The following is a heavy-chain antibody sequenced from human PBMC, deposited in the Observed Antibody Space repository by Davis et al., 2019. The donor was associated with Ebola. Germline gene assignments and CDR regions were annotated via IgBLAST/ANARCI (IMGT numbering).Heavy chain of an antibody. D-gene: IGHD6-13*01. Sequence: SETLSLTCAVYGGSFSGYYWSWIRQPPGKGLEWIGEINHSGSTNYNPSLKSRVTISVDTSKNQFSLKLSSVTAADTAVYYCATSSSWSTMYYGMDVWGKGTTVTVSS. CDR1: GGSFSGYY. J-gene: IGHJ6*04. CDR3: ATSSSWSTMYYGMDV. CDR2: INHSGST. V-gene: IGHV4-34*01.